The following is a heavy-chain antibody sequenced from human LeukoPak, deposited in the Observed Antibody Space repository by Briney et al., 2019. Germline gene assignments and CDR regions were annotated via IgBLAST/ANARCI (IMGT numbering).Heavy chain of an antibody. D-gene: IGHD6-13*01. CDR1: GGSLSSSDHY. J-gene: IGHJ4*02. CDR3: ATGDSSSWSFKI. V-gene: IGHV4-30-4*01. Sequence: PSETLSLTCTVSGGSLSSSDHYWSWIRQPPGKGLEWIAYIYYSGTAYYNPSLKSRVSISADTSKNQFSLKLSSVTAADTAVYYCATGDSSSWSFKIWGQGTLVTVSS. CDR2: IYYSGTA.